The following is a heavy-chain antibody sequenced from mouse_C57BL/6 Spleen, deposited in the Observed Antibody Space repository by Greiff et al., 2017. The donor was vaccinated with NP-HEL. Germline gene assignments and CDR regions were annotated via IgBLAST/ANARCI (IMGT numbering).Heavy chain of an antibody. CDR1: GYTFTSYW. V-gene: IGHV1-52*01. Sequence: QVQLQQPGAELVRPGSSVKLSCKASGYTFTSYWMHWVKQRPIQGLEWIGNIDPSDSETHYNQKFKDKATLTVDKSSSTAYMQLSSLTSEDSAVYYCARSTIVTTDNWYFDVWGTGTTVTVSS. J-gene: IGHJ1*03. CDR3: ARSTIVTTDNWYFDV. CDR2: IDPSDSET. D-gene: IGHD2-5*01.